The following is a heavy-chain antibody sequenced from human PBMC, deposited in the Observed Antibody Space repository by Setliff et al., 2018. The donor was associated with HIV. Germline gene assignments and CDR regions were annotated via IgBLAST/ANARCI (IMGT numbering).Heavy chain of an antibody. CDR2: SFYSGYT. CDR1: GASIRGRDFY. V-gene: IGHV4-39*07. Sequence: SETLSLTCSVSGASIRGRDFYWGWLRQSPGRRPEWIGDSFYSGYTSYKPSLRSRVTISVETYKNQLSLKLRSVTAADTAVYCWARESSGWSTNFDYWGQGTLVTVSS. CDR3: ARESSGWSTNFDY. J-gene: IGHJ4*02. D-gene: IGHD6-19*01.